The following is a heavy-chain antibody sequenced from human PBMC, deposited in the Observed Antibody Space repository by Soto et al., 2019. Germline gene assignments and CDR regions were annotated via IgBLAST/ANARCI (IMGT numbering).Heavy chain of an antibody. Sequence: ASVKVSCKASGYTFTGCYMHWVRQAPGQGLEWMGWINPNSGGTNYAQKFQGWVTMTRDTSISTAYMELSRLRSDDTAVYYCARGSQGFWSGYYYFDYWGQGTLVTVSS. CDR2: INPNSGGT. J-gene: IGHJ4*02. CDR3: ARGSQGFWSGYYYFDY. CDR1: GYTFTGCY. V-gene: IGHV1-2*04. D-gene: IGHD3-3*01.